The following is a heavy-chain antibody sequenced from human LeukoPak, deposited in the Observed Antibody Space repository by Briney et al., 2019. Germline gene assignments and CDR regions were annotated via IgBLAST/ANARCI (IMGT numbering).Heavy chain of an antibody. V-gene: IGHV1-8*01. Sequence: ASVKVSCKASGYTFTSYDINWVRQATGQGLEWMGWMNPNSGNTGYVQKFQGRVTMTRNTSISTAYMELRSLRSDDTAVYYCARVQGYSSSWFNWFDPWGQGTLVTVSS. CDR2: MNPNSGNT. CDR1: GYTFTSYD. D-gene: IGHD6-13*01. J-gene: IGHJ5*02. CDR3: ARVQGYSSSWFNWFDP.